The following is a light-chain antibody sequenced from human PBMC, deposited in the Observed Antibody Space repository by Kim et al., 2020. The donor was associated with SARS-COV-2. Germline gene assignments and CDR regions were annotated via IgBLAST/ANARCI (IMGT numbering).Light chain of an antibody. CDR3: QQYNSYSPWT. V-gene: IGKV1-5*03. J-gene: IGKJ1*01. CDR1: QSVSSC. Sequence: AVVDSVVITCRASQSVSSCFAWFHQQPPKAPNLLLYNASSSQRGVPPWFIGTGSSTAFTPPISSLQPDDFATYYCQQYNSYSPWTFGQGTKVDIK. CDR2: NAS.